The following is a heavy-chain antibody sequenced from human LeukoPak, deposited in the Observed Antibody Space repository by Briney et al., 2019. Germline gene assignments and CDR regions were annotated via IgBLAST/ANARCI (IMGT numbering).Heavy chain of an antibody. J-gene: IGHJ4*02. Sequence: GASVKVSCKASGYTFTGYYMHWVRQAPGQGLEWMGWINPNSGGTNYAQKFQGRVTMTRDTSISTAYMELSRLRSDDTAVYYCARELGVPPDCSSTSCYLDYWGQGTLVTVSS. V-gene: IGHV1-2*02. CDR2: INPNSGGT. CDR1: GYTFTGYY. D-gene: IGHD2-2*01. CDR3: ARELGVPPDCSSTSCYLDY.